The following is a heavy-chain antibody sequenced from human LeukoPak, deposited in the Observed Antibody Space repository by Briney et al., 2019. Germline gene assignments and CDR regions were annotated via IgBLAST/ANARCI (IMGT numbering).Heavy chain of an antibody. CDR2: ISYDGSNK. CDR3: ARDRGSTEFDY. V-gene: IGHV3-30*03. D-gene: IGHD1-26*01. J-gene: IGHJ4*02. Sequence: GGPLRLSCAASGFTFSSYGMHWVRQAPGKGLEWVAVISYDGSNKYYADSVKGRFTISRDNAKNTLYLQMNSLRAEDTAVYYCARDRGSTEFDYWGQGTLVTVSS. CDR1: GFTFSSYG.